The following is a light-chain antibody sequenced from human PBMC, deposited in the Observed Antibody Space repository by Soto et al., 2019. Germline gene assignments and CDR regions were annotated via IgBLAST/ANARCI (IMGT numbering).Light chain of an antibody. CDR1: SSDIGGYNF. CDR3: YSYTSSSTNV. J-gene: IGLJ7*01. Sequence: QSVLTQPASVSGSPGQSITISCTGTSSDIGGYNFVSWYQHHTGKAPKLMIFAVSNRPSGVSNRFSGSKSGNTASLTISGLQPEDEADYFCYSYTSSSTNVFGSGTQLTVL. V-gene: IGLV2-14*01. CDR2: AVS.